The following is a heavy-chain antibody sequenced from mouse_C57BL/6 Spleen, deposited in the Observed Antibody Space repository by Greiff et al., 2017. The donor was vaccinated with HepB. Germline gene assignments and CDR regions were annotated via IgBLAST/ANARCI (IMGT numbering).Heavy chain of an antibody. CDR3: AGGAYYYGSNYAMDY. D-gene: IGHD1-1*01. J-gene: IGHJ4*01. Sequence: EVQLQQSVAELVRPGASVKLSCTASGFNIKNTYMHWVKQRPEQGLEWIGRIDPANGNTKYAPKFQGQATITADTSSNTAYMQLSSLTSEDNAIYYCAGGAYYYGSNYAMDYWGQGTSVTVSS. CDR2: IDPANGNT. CDR1: GFNIKNTY. V-gene: IGHV14-3*01.